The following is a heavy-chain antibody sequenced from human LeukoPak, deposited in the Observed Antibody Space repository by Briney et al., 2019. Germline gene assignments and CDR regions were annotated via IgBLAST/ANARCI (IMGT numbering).Heavy chain of an antibody. CDR3: AKETPNTGWFDP. V-gene: IGHV1-46*01. CDR1: GHTFTTYY. J-gene: IGHJ5*02. Sequence: GASVKVSCKASGHTFTTYYVHLVRQAPGQGLEWMGVISPSGDGTNYPQRFQGRVTLTRDTSTSTAYMELSSLRSEDTAIYYCAKETPNTGWFDPWGQGTLVTVSS. CDR2: ISPSGDGT. D-gene: IGHD1-14*01.